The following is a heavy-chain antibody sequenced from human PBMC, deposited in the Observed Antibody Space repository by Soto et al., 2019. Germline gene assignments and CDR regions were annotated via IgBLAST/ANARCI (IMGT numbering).Heavy chain of an antibody. Sequence: SVKVSCKASGGTFSSYAISWVRQAPGQGLEWMGGIIPIFGTANYAQKFQGRVTITADESTSTAYMELSSLRSEDTAVYYCAREATDSSGYYYLNWFDPRGQGTLVTSPQ. CDR3: AREATDSSGYYYLNWFDP. CDR2: IIPIFGTA. CDR1: GGTFSSYA. D-gene: IGHD3-22*01. V-gene: IGHV1-69*13. J-gene: IGHJ5*02.